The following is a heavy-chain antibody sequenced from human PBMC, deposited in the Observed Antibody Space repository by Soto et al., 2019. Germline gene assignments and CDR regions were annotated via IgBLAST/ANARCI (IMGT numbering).Heavy chain of an antibody. CDR3: ARRGGYYYDGSGYYGMDV. CDR1: GYSFTSYW. V-gene: IGHV5-51*01. Sequence: LGEALKISCKGSGYSFTSYWIGWVRQVPGKGLEWMGIIYPGDSDTRYSPSFQGQVTISADKSISTAYLQWSSLKASDTAMYYCARRGGYYYDGSGYYGMDVWGQGTTVTVSS. CDR2: IYPGDSDT. J-gene: IGHJ6*02. D-gene: IGHD3-22*01.